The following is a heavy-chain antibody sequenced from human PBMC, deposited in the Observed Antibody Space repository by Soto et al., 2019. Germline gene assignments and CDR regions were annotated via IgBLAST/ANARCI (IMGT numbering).Heavy chain of an antibody. D-gene: IGHD2-15*01. CDR2: ISHSGSGT. CDR3: ARGHLPGGNTFYYDY. Sequence: SETLSLTCTVYGGSFGGNYWSWIRQPPGMGLEWIGEISHSGSGTNYNPSLKSRVTISVDTSKNQFSLKLSSVTAADTAMYYCARGHLPGGNTFYYDYWGQGTLVTVSS. V-gene: IGHV4-34*01. J-gene: IGHJ4*02. CDR1: GGSFGGNY.